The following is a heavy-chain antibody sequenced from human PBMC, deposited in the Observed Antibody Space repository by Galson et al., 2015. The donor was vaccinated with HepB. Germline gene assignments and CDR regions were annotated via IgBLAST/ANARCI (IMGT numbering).Heavy chain of an antibody. J-gene: IGHJ6*03. CDR1: GGTFSSSA. CDR3: EEGRVVPAVAYYYYYYMDV. CDR2: IIPIFGKA. V-gene: IGHV1-69*13. D-gene: IGHD2-2*01. Sequence: SVKVSCKASGGTFSSSAISWVRQAPGQGLEWMGGIIPIFGKANSAQKFQGRVRITADESTSTAYMELNSLRSEDTAVYACEEGRVVPAVAYYYYYYMDVWGKGTTVTVSS.